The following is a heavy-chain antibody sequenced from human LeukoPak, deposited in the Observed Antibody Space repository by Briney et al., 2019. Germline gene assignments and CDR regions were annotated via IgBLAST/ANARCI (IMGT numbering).Heavy chain of an antibody. Sequence: KPSETLSLTCAVYGGSFSGYYWSWIRQPPGKGLEWIGEISHSGSTNYNPSLKSRVTISVDTSKNQFSLKLSSVTAADTAVYYCASAHGSTSESPFDYWGQGTLVTVSS. CDR2: ISHSGST. D-gene: IGHD2-2*01. V-gene: IGHV4-34*01. J-gene: IGHJ4*02. CDR1: GGSFSGYY. CDR3: ASAHGSTSESPFDY.